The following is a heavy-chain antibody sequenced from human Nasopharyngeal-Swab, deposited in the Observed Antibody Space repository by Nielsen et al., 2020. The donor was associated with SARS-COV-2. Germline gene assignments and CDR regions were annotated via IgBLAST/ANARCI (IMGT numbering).Heavy chain of an antibody. CDR3: ARGGGSSGWYGAHYYYGMDV. Sequence: GESLKISCAASGFTFSDYYMSWIRQAPGKGLEWVSYISSSSSYTNYADSVKGRFTISRDNAKNSLYLQMNSLRAEDTAVYYCARGGGSSGWYGAHYYYGMDVWGQGTTVTVSS. CDR1: GFTFSDYY. D-gene: IGHD6-19*01. V-gene: IGHV3-11*06. CDR2: ISSSSSYT. J-gene: IGHJ6*02.